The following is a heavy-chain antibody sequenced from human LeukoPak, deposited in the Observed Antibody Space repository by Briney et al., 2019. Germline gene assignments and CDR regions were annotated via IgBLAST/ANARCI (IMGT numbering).Heavy chain of an antibody. Sequence: PSETLSLTRTVSGGSISSYYWSWIRQPPGKGLEWIGYIYYSGSTNYNPSLKSRVTISVDTSKNQFSLKLSSVTAADTAVYYCARGTFLWFGELLLGGHFDYWGQGTLVTVSS. CDR2: IYYSGST. J-gene: IGHJ4*02. CDR1: GGSISSYY. D-gene: IGHD3-10*01. CDR3: ARGTFLWFGELLLGGHFDY. V-gene: IGHV4-59*01.